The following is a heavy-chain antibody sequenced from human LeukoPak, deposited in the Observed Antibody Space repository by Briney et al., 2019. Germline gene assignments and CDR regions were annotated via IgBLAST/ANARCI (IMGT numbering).Heavy chain of an antibody. J-gene: IGHJ4*02. CDR3: AGGNGQLDS. D-gene: IGHD1-1*01. Sequence: SQTLSLTCAISGDSVSSNSAAWNWIRQSPSRGLEWLGRTYYRSKWYYHYAVSVKSRITINPDTSKNQFTLQLNSVTPKDTAVYFCAGGNGQLDSWGQGTLVTVSS. V-gene: IGHV6-1*01. CDR2: TYYRSKWYY. CDR1: GDSVSSNSAA.